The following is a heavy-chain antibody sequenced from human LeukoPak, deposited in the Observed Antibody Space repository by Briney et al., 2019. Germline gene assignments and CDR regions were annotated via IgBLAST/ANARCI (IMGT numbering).Heavy chain of an antibody. Sequence: SETLSLTCTVSGGSISSGYYWGWIRQPPGKGLEWTGSIDHSGSTYYNPSLKSRITISVDTSKNQFSLKLSSVTAADTAVYYCARVRVFGVVIVRGFYYYYMDVWGKGTTVTVSS. CDR3: ARVRVFGVVIVRGFYYYYMDV. CDR1: GGSISSGYY. D-gene: IGHD3-3*01. CDR2: IDHSGST. V-gene: IGHV4-38-2*02. J-gene: IGHJ6*03.